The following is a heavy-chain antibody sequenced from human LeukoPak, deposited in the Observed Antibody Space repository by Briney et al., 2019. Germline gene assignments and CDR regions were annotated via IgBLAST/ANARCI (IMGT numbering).Heavy chain of an antibody. CDR1: GGSFSGYC. V-gene: IGHV4-34*01. D-gene: IGHD1-26*01. CDR2: INHSGST. J-gene: IGHJ4*02. CDR3: ARGELGEPFDY. Sequence: SETLSLTCAVYGGSFSGYCWSWIRQPPGKGLEWIGEINHSGSTNYNPSLKSRVTISVDTSKNQFSLKLSSVTAADTAVYYCARGELGEPFDYWGQGTLVTVSS.